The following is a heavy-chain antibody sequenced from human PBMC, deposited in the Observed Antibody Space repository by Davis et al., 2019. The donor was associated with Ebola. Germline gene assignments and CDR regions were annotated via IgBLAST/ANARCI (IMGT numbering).Heavy chain of an antibody. J-gene: IGHJ3*02. CDR1: GGSISSYY. CDR3: ARVFQLPSDAFDI. V-gene: IGHV4-59*01. D-gene: IGHD2-2*01. CDR2: IYYSGST. Sequence: SETLSLTCTVSGGSISSYYWSWIRQPPGKGLEWIGYIYYSGSTNYNPSLKSRVTISVDTSKNQFSLKLSSVTAADTAVYYCARVFQLPSDAFDIWGQGTMVTVSS.